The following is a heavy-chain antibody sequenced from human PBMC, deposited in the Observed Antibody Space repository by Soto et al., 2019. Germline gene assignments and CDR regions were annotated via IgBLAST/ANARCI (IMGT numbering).Heavy chain of an antibody. V-gene: IGHV3-48*03. J-gene: IGHJ3*01. CDR2: VKPGGHFT. D-gene: IGHD5-12*01. CDR3: VNELSEVNSGYDAFQL. Sequence: EGQLVESGGALVSPGGSLRLSCAAAGFNFRNFEMNWVRQSPGEGPEWLGHVKPGGHFTLYADFVRGRFTSSRDDVANSLFLQMHNLRPEDSGLYYCVNELSEVNSGYDAFQLWGQGTLVTVSS. CDR1: GFNFRNFE.